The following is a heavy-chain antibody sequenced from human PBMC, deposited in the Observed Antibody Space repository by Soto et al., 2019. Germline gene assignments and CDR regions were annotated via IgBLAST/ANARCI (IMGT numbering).Heavy chain of an antibody. Sequence: QVQLVESGGGVVQPGRSLRLSCAASGFTFSSYGMHWVRQAPGKGLEWVAVISYDGSNKYYADSVKGRFTISRDNSKNPLYLQMNSLRAEDTAVYYCAKAMGRYCSSTSCYGRYYYYGMDVWGQGTTVTVSS. CDR1: GFTFSSYG. CDR3: AKAMGRYCSSTSCYGRYYYYGMDV. CDR2: ISYDGSNK. V-gene: IGHV3-30*18. D-gene: IGHD2-2*01. J-gene: IGHJ6*02.